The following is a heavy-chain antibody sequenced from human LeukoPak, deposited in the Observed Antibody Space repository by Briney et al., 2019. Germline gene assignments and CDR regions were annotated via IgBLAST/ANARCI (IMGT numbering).Heavy chain of an antibody. J-gene: IGHJ4*02. CDR1: GFTFSSSA. D-gene: IGHD5-24*01. CDR2: MSGRGSGGST. V-gene: IGHV3-23*01. CDR3: AKSGYNRFDY. Sequence: GGSLRLSCAGSGFTFSSSAMSWVRQAPGKGLEWVSSMSGRGSGGSTYYADSVKGRFTISRDNSKSTLYLQMNSLRAEDTAVYYCAKSGYNRFDYWGQGTLVTVSS.